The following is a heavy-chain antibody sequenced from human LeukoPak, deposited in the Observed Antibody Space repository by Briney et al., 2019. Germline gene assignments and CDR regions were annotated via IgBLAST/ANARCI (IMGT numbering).Heavy chain of an antibody. D-gene: IGHD4-17*01. J-gene: IGHJ3*02. Sequence: GESLKISCKGSGYSFTSYWIGWVRQMPGKGLEWMGISYPGDSDTRYSPSFQGQVTISADKSISTAYLQWSSLKASDTAMYYCARQEDYGDYPTDAFDIWGQGTMVTVSS. CDR2: SYPGDSDT. V-gene: IGHV5-51*01. CDR3: ARQEDYGDYPTDAFDI. CDR1: GYSFTSYW.